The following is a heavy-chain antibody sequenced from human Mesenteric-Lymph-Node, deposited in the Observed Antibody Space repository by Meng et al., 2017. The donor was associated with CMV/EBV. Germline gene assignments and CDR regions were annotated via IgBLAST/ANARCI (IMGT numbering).Heavy chain of an antibody. CDR2: TYYRYKWFS. CDR1: VESVSSKSVV. Sequence: ISVESVSSKSVVWNWIRQSPSRGLEWLGRTYYRYKWFSDYAVSVKSRITINPDTSKNQFSLQLQSVTPEDTAVYYCARDNLSTYFDYWGQGTLVTVSS. D-gene: IGHD1-26*01. V-gene: IGHV6-1*01. CDR3: ARDNLSTYFDY. J-gene: IGHJ4*02.